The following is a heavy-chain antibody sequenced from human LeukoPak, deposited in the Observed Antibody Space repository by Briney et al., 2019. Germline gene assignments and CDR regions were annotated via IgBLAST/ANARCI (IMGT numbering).Heavy chain of an antibody. V-gene: IGHV3-53*01. Sequence: PGGSLRLSCAASGFTVSSNYMSWVRQAPGKGLEWVSVIYSGGDTYYADSVKGRFTVSRDNSKNTLYLQMNSLRAGDTAVYYCARGEGGIAAAGTDCWGQGTLVTVSS. CDR2: IYSGGDT. D-gene: IGHD6-13*01. J-gene: IGHJ4*02. CDR3: ARGEGGIAAAGTDC. CDR1: GFTVSSNY.